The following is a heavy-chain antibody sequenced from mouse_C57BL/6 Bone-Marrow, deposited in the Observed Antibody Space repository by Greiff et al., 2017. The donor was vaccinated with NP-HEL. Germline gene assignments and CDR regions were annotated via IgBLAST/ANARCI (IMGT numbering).Heavy chain of an antibody. CDR2: ISNLAYSI. Sequence: EVQLLQSGGGLVQPGGSLKLSCAASGFTFSDYGMPWVRQAPRKGPEWVAFISNLAYSIYYADTVTGRFTITKEKSKNTLYLKMSRLRSEDTAMYYCARQDLEYFDVWGTGTTVTVSS. V-gene: IGHV5-15*01. CDR1: GFTFSDYG. J-gene: IGHJ1*03. CDR3: ARQDLEYFDV.